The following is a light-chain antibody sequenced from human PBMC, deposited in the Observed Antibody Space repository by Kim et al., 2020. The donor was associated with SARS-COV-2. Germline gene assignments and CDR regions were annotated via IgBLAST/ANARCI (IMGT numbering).Light chain of an antibody. CDR1: LSVGTD. Sequence: VSPGERATLSCRASLSVGTDLAWYQQKPGQAPRLLIYGASTRITDIPARFSGSGSGTEFTLTISSLQSEDFAVYYCQQYYDWPPWTFGQGTKLEIK. J-gene: IGKJ1*01. V-gene: IGKV3-15*01. CDR2: GAS. CDR3: QQYYDWPPWT.